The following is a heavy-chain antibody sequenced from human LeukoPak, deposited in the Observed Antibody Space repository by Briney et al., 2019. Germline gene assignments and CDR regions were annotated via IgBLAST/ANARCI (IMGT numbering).Heavy chain of an antibody. D-gene: IGHD4-17*01. CDR1: GGSISSSSYY. CDR3: ARGVDYGDYYFDY. J-gene: IGHJ4*02. CDR2: IFYSGSA. V-gene: IGHV4-39*07. Sequence: SETLSLTCTVSGGSISSSSYYWGWIRQPPVKGLEWIGTIFYSGSAYYNPSLKSRITISVDTSKNQFSLKLSSVTAANTAVYYCARGVDYGDYYFDYWGQGTLVPVSS.